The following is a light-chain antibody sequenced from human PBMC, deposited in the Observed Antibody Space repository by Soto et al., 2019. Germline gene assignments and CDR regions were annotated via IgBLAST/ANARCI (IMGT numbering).Light chain of an antibody. CDR3: QQYGSSPT. CDR2: GAS. J-gene: IGKJ1*01. Sequence: EIVLTQSPGTLSLSPGERATLSCRASQSVSSSYLAWYQQKPGQAPRLLIYGASSRATGIPDRFSGSGSGTAFTFTISRLEPEVFAVYYCQQYGSSPTFGQGPKVEIK. CDR1: QSVSSSY. V-gene: IGKV3-20*01.